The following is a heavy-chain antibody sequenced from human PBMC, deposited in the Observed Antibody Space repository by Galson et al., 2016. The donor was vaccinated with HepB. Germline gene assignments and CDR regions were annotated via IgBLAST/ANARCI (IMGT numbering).Heavy chain of an antibody. J-gene: IGHJ4*02. CDR1: GFTFSNYA. CDR3: ARYRNSWAPFDY. D-gene: IGHD6-13*01. CDR2: ISGSGANT. V-gene: IGHV3-23*01. Sequence: SLRLSCAASGFTFSNYAMTWVRQAPGKGLEWVSGISGSGANTHYANAVKGRFTISRDNSNNTLYLQVNSLRAGDTALYFCARYRNSWAPFDYWGQGRLVTVSS.